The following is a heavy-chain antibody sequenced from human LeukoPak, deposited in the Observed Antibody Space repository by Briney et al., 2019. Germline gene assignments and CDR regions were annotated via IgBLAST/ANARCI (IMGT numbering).Heavy chain of an antibody. J-gene: IGHJ3*02. CDR2: MNPNSGNT. V-gene: IGHV1-8*03. D-gene: IGHD2-15*01. CDR1: GYGFTSHY. Sequence: ASVKVSCKASGYGFTSHYMHWVRQAPGQGLEWMGWMNPNSGNTGYAQKFQGRVTITRNTSISTAYMELSSLRSEDTAVYYCAILLSDAFDIWGQGTMVTVSS. CDR3: AILLSDAFDI.